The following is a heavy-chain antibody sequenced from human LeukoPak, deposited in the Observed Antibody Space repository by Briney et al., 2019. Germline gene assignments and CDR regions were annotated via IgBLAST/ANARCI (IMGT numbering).Heavy chain of an antibody. CDR1: GFTFSSYW. D-gene: IGHD3-22*01. V-gene: IGHV3-74*01. CDR3: AKGHNYELDY. CDR2: INTDGSST. J-gene: IGHJ4*02. Sequence: GGSLRLSCAASGFTFSSYWMHWVRQAPGKGLVWVSRINTDGSSTNYADSVKGRFTFSRDNSKNTLYLQMNSLRPEDTAVYFCAKGHNYELDYWGQGTQVTVSS.